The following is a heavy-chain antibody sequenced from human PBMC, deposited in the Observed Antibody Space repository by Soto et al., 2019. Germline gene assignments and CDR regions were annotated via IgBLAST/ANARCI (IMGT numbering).Heavy chain of an antibody. CDR3: ARALTTGTREDWFDP. CDR2: IIPIFGTA. CDR1: GGTFSSYA. Sequence: ASVKVSCKASGGTFSSYAISWVRQAPGQGLEWMGGIIPIFGTANYAQKFQGRVTITADESTSTAYMELSSLRSEDTAVYYCARALTTGTREDWFDPWGQGTLVTVSS. J-gene: IGHJ5*02. V-gene: IGHV1-69*13. D-gene: IGHD1-1*01.